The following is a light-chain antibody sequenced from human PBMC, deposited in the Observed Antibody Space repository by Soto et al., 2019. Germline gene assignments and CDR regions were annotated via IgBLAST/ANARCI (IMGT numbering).Light chain of an antibody. CDR3: CSSGGSPTYV. V-gene: IGLV2-23*02. CDR1: SSDVGGYTY. J-gene: IGLJ1*01. Sequence: QSVLTQPASVSGSPRQSITISCTGASSDVGGYTYVSWYQQHPGKAPKLMIYEVNNRPSGVSHRFSGSKSGNTASLTISGLKVEDEADYYCCSSGGSPTYVFGTGTKVTVL. CDR2: EVN.